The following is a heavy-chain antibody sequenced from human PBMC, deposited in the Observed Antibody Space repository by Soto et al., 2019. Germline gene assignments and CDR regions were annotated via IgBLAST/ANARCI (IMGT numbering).Heavy chain of an antibody. V-gene: IGHV4-34*01. CDR2: INHSGST. CDR1: GGSFSGYY. CDR3: ARGVLELLRSRKDYYYYGMDV. Sequence: SETLSLTCAVYGGSFSGYYWSWIRQPPGKGLEWIGEINHSGSTNYNPSLKSRVTISVDTSKNQFSLKLSSVTAADTAVYYCARGVLELLRSRKDYYYYGMDVWGQGTTVTVSS. D-gene: IGHD1-7*01. J-gene: IGHJ6*02.